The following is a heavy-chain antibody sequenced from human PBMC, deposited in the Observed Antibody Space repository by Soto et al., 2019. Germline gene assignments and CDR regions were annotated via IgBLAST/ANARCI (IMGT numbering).Heavy chain of an antibody. V-gene: IGHV3-66*01. CDR1: GFTVSSNY. CDR3: AREQLVPAAMYYYYIDV. D-gene: IGHD2-2*01. Sequence: EVQLVESGGGLVQPGGSLRLSCAASGFTVSSNYMSWVRQAPGKGLEWVSVIYSGGSTYYADSVKGRFTISRDNSKNTLYLQMNSLRAEDTAVYYCAREQLVPAAMYYYYIDVWGKETTVTVSS. CDR2: IYSGGST. J-gene: IGHJ6*03.